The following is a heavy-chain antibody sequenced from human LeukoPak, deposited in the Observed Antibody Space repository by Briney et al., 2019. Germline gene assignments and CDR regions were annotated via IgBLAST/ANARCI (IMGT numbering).Heavy chain of an antibody. CDR1: GFTFSNYG. CDR3: AKTAFLLWFGERDY. D-gene: IGHD3-10*01. V-gene: IGHV3-30*18. J-gene: IGHJ4*02. Sequence: GSLRLSCAASGFTFSNYGMHWVRQAPGKGLEWVAMISYDGSNKYYADSVKGRFTISRDNSKNTLYLQMNSLRAEDTAVYYCAKTAFLLWFGERDYWGQGTLVTVSS. CDR2: ISYDGSNK.